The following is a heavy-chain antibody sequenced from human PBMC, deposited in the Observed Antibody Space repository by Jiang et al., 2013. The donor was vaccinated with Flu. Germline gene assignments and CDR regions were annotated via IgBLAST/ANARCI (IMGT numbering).Heavy chain of an antibody. V-gene: IGHV4-61*02. CDR1: GGSISSGSYY. J-gene: IGHJ5*02. CDR3: ARDTIAVAGTHWFDP. CDR2: IYTSGST. Sequence: GLVKPSQTLSLTCTVSGGSISSGSYYWSWIRQPAGKGLEWIGRIYTSGSTNYNPSLKSRVTISVDTSKNQFSLKLSSVTAADTAVYYCARDTIAVAGTHWFDPWGQGTLVTVSS. D-gene: IGHD6-19*01.